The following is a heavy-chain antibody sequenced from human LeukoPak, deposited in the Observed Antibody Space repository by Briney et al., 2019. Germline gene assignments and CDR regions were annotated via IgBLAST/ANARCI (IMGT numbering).Heavy chain of an antibody. CDR1: GFTLSSYW. CDR3: AREFRSGYNSRWFDY. D-gene: IGHD6-19*01. V-gene: IGHV3-74*01. CDR2: INSDGSST. J-gene: IGHJ5*01. Sequence: GGSLRLSCAASGFTLSSYWMHWVRQAPGKGLVWVSRINSDGSSTSYADSVKGRFTISRDNAKNSLYLQMNSLRVEDTAVYYCAREFRSGYNSRWFDYWGQGTLVTVSS.